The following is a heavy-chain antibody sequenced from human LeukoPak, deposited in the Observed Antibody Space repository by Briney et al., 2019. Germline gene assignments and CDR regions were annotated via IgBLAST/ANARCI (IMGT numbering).Heavy chain of an antibody. CDR2: GYYTGST. CDR3: ARHFAYSSSSYFDY. V-gene: IGHV4-59*08. CDR1: GVSVSSYY. Sequence: SETLSLTCSASGVSVSSYYLSWIRQPPWKELEWIGYGYYTGSTTYIPTLKSRVTMFEDKAKNQFPLRLYSVTVADTAVYYCARHFAYSSSSYFDYWGQGSLVTVSS. J-gene: IGHJ4*02. D-gene: IGHD6-6*01.